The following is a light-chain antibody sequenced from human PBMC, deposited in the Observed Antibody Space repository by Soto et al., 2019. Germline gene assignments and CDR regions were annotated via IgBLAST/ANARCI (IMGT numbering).Light chain of an antibody. CDR2: EVT. CDR1: SGEVGRYNH. Sequence: QSALTQPASVSGSPGQSITISCAGTSGEVGRYNHVAWYQQHPGKVPKLMIYEVTKRPSGVPNRFSGSKSGNTASLNSAGLQAEDEADYYCTSFTTSTTLFFGTGTKVTVL. CDR3: TSFTTSTTLF. V-gene: IGLV2-14*01. J-gene: IGLJ1*01.